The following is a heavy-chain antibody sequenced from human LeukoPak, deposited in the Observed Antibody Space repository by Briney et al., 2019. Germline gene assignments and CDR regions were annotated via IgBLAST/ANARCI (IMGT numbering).Heavy chain of an antibody. D-gene: IGHD6-13*01. CDR1: GVSISSFNW. Sequence: SGTLSLTCVVSGVSISSFNWWTWVRQPPGKGLEWIGEINHSGSTNYNPSLKSRVTISVDTSKNQFSLKLSSVTAADTAVYYCARVVAAAEIPNFDYWGQGTLVTVSS. J-gene: IGHJ4*02. V-gene: IGHV4-4*02. CDR2: INHSGST. CDR3: ARVVAAAEIPNFDY.